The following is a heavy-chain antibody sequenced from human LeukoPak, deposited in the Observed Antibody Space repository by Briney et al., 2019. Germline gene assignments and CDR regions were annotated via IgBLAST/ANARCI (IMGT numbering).Heavy chain of an antibody. J-gene: IGHJ6*02. Sequence: SVKVSCKASGGTFSSYAISWVRQAPGQGLEWMGGIIPIFDTPTYAQKFQDRVKITTDGSSSTAYMELRSLRSDDTAVYYCARMYCSRGSCYPLFYYYAMDVWGQGTTVTVSS. D-gene: IGHD2-15*01. CDR2: IIPIFDTP. CDR3: ARMYCSRGSCYPLFYYYAMDV. CDR1: GGTFSSYA. V-gene: IGHV1-69*05.